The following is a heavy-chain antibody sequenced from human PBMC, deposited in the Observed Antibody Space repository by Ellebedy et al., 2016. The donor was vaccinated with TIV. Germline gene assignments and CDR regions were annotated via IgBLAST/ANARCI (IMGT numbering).Heavy chain of an antibody. Sequence: ASVKVSCKASGYTFTGYYMHWVRQAPGQGLEWMGWISAYNGNTNYAQKLQGRVTMTTDTSTSTAYMELRSLRSDDTAVYYCARDQEDSGYDLDYWGQGTLVTVSS. CDR3: ARDQEDSGYDLDY. J-gene: IGHJ4*02. CDR2: ISAYNGNT. V-gene: IGHV1-18*04. D-gene: IGHD5-12*01. CDR1: GYTFTGYY.